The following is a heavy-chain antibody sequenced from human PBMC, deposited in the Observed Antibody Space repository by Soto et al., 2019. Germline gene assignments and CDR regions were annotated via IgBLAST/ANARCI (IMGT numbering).Heavy chain of an antibody. Sequence: GGSMEVSRKGSGFTLFSYGISWVRQAPGQGLEWMGWISAYNGNTNYAQKLQGRVTMTTDTSTSTAYMELRSLRSDDTAVYYCARDSGYGDYEAFVDVWG. V-gene: IGHV1-18*01. CDR3: ARDSGYGDYEAFVDV. D-gene: IGHD4-17*01. J-gene: IGHJ6*02. CDR1: GFTLFSYG. CDR2: ISAYNGNT.